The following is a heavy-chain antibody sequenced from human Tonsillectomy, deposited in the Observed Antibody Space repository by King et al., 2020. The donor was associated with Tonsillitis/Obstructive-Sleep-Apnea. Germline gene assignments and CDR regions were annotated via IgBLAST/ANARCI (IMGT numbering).Heavy chain of an antibody. CDR2: MNPSGGST. V-gene: IGHV1-46*01. D-gene: IGHD7-27*01. J-gene: IGHJ4*02. Sequence: VQLVESGAEVKKPGASVKVSCKASGYTFTSYYMHWVRQAPGQGLEWMGIMNPSGGSTRYAEKFQGRVTMTRDTSTSTVYMDLSSLRSEDTAMYYCARGGTGDLYYLEYWGQGTLVTVSS. CDR3: ARGGTGDLYYLEY. CDR1: GYTFTSYY.